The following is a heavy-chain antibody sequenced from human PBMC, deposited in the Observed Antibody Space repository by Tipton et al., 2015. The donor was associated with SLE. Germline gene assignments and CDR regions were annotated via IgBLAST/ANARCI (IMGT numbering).Heavy chain of an antibody. D-gene: IGHD5-18*01. J-gene: IGHJ4*02. V-gene: IGHV4-31*03. CDR3: ARGGVTGYYFDY. CDR2: IYYSGST. CDR1: GGSISSSSYY. Sequence: PSLTCTVSGGSISSSSYYWSWIRQHPGKGLEWIGYIYYSGSTNYNPSLKSRVTISVDTSKNQFSLKLSSVTAADTAVYYCARGGVTGYYFDYWGQGTLVTVSS.